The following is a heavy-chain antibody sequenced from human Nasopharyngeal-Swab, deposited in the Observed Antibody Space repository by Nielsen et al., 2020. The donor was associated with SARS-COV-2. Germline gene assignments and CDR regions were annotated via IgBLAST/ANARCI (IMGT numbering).Heavy chain of an antibody. CDR3: ASGSGSYLGYFDY. CDR2: FDPEDGET. J-gene: IGHJ4*02. V-gene: IGHV1-24*01. D-gene: IGHD3-10*01. CDR1: GYTLTELS. Sequence: VKVSCKVSGYTLTELSMHWVRQAPGKGLEWMGGFDPEDGETIYAQKFQGRVTMPEDTSTDTAYMELSSLRSEDTAVYYCASGSGSYLGYFDYWGQGTLVTVSS.